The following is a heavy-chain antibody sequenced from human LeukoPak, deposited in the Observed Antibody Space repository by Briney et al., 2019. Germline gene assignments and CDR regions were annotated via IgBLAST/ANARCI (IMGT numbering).Heavy chain of an antibody. Sequence: GGSMRLSCAASGFTFSDYYMSWIRQAPGKGLEWVSYISSGDNTIYYADSVKGRFTMSRDNAKNSLYLQMNSLRAKDTAVYYCARVMGNYATDYWGQGTLVTVSS. V-gene: IGHV3-11*04. CDR1: GFTFSDYY. CDR3: ARVMGNYATDY. CDR2: ISSGDNTI. J-gene: IGHJ4*02. D-gene: IGHD1-7*01.